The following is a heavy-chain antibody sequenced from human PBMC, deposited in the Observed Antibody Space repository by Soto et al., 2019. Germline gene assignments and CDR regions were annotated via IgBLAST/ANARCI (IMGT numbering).Heavy chain of an antibody. CDR1: GFTFSSYG. J-gene: IGHJ6*02. CDR2: ISYDGSNK. D-gene: IGHD4-4*01. Sequence: QVQLVESGGGVVQPGRSLRLSCAASGFTFSSYGMHWVRQAPGKGLEWVAVISYDGSNKYYADSVKGRFTISRDNSKNTLYLQMNSLRAEDTAVYYCAKDPSKTVTTPDYYYGMDVWGQGTTVTVSS. CDR3: AKDPSKTVTTPDYYYGMDV. V-gene: IGHV3-30*18.